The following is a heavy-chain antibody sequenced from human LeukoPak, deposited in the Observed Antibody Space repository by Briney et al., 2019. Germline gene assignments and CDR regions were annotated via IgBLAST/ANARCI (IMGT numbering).Heavy chain of an antibody. CDR3: ARDELRGYGMDV. Sequence: ASVTVSCKASGYTFTSYVMHWVRQAPGQRLEWMGWINAGNGNTKYSQKFQGRVTITRDTSASTAYMELSSLRSEDTAVYYCARDELRGYGMDVWGQGTTVTVSS. D-gene: IGHD1-26*01. CDR2: INAGNGNT. J-gene: IGHJ6*02. V-gene: IGHV1-3*01. CDR1: GYTFTSYV.